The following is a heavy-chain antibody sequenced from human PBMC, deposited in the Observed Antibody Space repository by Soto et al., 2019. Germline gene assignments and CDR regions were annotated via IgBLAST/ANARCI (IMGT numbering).Heavy chain of an antibody. J-gene: IGHJ4*02. CDR1: GYSFTSYW. V-gene: IGHV5-51*01. Sequence: PGESLKISCKGSGYSFTSYWIGWVRQMPGKGLKWMGIIYPGDSDTRYSPSFQGQVTISADKPISTAYLQWSSLKASDTAMYYCARGSWNDRNPTVGYFDYWGQGTLVTVSS. CDR2: IYPGDSDT. CDR3: ARGSWNDRNPTVGYFDY. D-gene: IGHD1-1*01.